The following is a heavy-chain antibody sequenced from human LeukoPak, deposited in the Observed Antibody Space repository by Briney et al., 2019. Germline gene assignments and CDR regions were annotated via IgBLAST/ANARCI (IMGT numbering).Heavy chain of an antibody. Sequence: PSETLSLTCTVSGYSISSGYYWGWIRQPPGKGLEWIGSIYHSGSTYYNPSLKSRVTISVDTSKNQFSLKLSSVTAADTAVYYCARARRVRGPYNWFDPWGQGTLVTVSS. V-gene: IGHV4-38-2*02. CDR3: ARARRVRGPYNWFDP. J-gene: IGHJ5*02. CDR2: IYHSGST. D-gene: IGHD3-10*01. CDR1: GYSISSGYY.